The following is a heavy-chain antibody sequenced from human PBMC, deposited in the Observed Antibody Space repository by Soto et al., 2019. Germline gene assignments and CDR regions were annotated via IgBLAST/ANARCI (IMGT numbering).Heavy chain of an antibody. V-gene: IGHV4-61*08. CDR1: GGSISSGGYY. Sequence: SETLSLTCTVSGGSISSGGYYWSWIRQHPGKGLEWIGYIYYSGSTVYNPSFKSRVTISVDTSKNQFSLKLNSVTAADTAVYYCARDLWGYCGTDCYPLDVWGQGTTVTVSS. D-gene: IGHD2-21*02. J-gene: IGHJ6*02. CDR2: IYYSGST. CDR3: ARDLWGYCGTDCYPLDV.